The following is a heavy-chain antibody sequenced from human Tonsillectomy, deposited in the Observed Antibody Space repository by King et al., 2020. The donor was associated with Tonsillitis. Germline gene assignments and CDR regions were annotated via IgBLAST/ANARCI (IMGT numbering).Heavy chain of an antibody. Sequence: VQLVESGAEVKKPGSSVKVSCKASGGTLTTYAISWVRQAPGQGLEWMGGIIPIFGIAKYAQKVQGRVAITAEESTSPAYMGLSSLRSEDTAVYYCARDRRDCTNGVCSYAYYYYMDVWGKGTTVTVSS. CDR2: IIPIFGIA. CDR1: GGTLTTYA. CDR3: ARDRRDCTNGVCSYAYYYYMDV. D-gene: IGHD2-8*01. V-gene: IGHV1-69*01. J-gene: IGHJ6*03.